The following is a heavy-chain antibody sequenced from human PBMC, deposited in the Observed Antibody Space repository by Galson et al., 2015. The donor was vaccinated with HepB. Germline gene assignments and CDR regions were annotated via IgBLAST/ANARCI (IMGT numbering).Heavy chain of an antibody. J-gene: IGHJ6*03. CDR3: ARELRLRSFYYYYYMDV. D-gene: IGHD4-17*01. CDR1: GGSISSYY. Sequence: ETLSLTCTVSGGSISSYYWSWIRQPPGKGLEWIGYIYYSGSTNYNPSLKSRVTISVDTSKNQFSLKLSSVTAADTAVYYCARELRLRSFYYYYYMDVWGKGTTVTVSS. V-gene: IGHV4-59*01. CDR2: IYYSGST.